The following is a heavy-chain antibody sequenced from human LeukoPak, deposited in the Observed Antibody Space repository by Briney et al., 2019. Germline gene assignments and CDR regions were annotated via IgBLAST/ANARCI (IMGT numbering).Heavy chain of an antibody. CDR1: GFTLSRHG. D-gene: IGHD3-10*01. J-gene: IGHJ6*04. CDR2: IWYDGSKK. Sequence: GGSLRLSCAASGFTLSRHGMHWVRQAPGKGLEWVAYIWYDGSKKYYADSVRGRFTISRDNSKNTLYLQINSLRAEDTAVYYCAKDVGGAEDVWGKGTTVTVSS. CDR3: AKDVGGAEDV. V-gene: IGHV3-30*02.